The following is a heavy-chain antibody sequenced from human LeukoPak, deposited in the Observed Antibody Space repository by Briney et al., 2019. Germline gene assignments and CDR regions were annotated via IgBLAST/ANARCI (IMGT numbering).Heavy chain of an antibody. CDR2: VSYDGRIE. J-gene: IGHJ4*02. D-gene: IGHD6-19*01. Sequence: PGGSLRLSCAASGFTFNKYGMHWVRQAPGKGLEWVAFVSYDGRIEYYADSLKGRFNVSRDNSESTVYLQMNSLRAEDTALYYCAKSMVLFRVAVSGQDFWGQGTLVTVSS. V-gene: IGHV3-30*18. CDR1: GFTFNKYG. CDR3: AKSMVLFRVAVSGQDF.